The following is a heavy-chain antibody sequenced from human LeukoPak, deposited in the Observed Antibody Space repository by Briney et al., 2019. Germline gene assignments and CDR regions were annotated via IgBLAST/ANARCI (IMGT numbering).Heavy chain of an antibody. J-gene: IGHJ3*02. D-gene: IGHD3-22*01. CDR3: ARDLKTRYYYDSSASYSLDAFDI. Sequence: ASVKVSCKSSVCTVTYFYIHWMRQAPGQGRAWVGWINPNSGGTNFAQQFQGRVTMTRDTSISTAYMELSSLTSDDTAVYYCARDLKTRYYYDSSASYSLDAFDIWGQGTVVTVSS. CDR2: INPNSGGT. CDR1: VCTVTYFY. V-gene: IGHV1-2*02.